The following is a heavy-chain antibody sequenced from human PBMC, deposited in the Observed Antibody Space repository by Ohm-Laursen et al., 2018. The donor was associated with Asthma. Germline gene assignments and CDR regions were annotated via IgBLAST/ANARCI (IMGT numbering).Heavy chain of an antibody. CDR3: AKYRAATLAGSLDV. CDR2: ISTASSFI. V-gene: IGHV3-21*04. D-gene: IGHD5-12*01. J-gene: IGHJ6*02. CDR1: GYTFSRYS. Sequence: SLRLSCAASGYTFSRYSIHWVRQIPGKGLEWVASISTASSFIYYADSVRGRFTTSRDNARNSVYLQMNSLRADDTATYYCAKYRAATLAGSLDVWGQGTTVTVSS.